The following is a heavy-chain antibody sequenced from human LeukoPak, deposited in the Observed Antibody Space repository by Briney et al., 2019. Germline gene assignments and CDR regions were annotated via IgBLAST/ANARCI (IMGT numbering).Heavy chain of an antibody. CDR1: GGSFSGYY. CDR2: INHSGST. V-gene: IGHV4-34*01. Sequence: SETLSLTCAVYGGSFSGYYWSWIRQPPGKGLEWIGEINHSGSTNYNPSLKSRVTISVDTSKNQFSLKLSSVTAADTAVYYCARKKCGPRVIWGQGTLVTVSS. J-gene: IGHJ4*02. CDR3: ARKKCGPRVI. D-gene: IGHD3-10*01.